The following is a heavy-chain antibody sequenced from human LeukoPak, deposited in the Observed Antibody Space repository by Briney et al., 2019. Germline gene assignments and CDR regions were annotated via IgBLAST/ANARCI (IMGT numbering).Heavy chain of an antibody. D-gene: IGHD4-17*01. CDR2: ISYRGST. Sequence: PSETLSLTCTVSGGSIASYYWSWIRQFPGKGLEWIGYISYRGSTSYNPSLNSRVSISLDTSKNQFSLKLNSVTAADTAVYYCARAGYGDSDFDYWGQGTLVTVSS. V-gene: IGHV4-59*08. J-gene: IGHJ4*02. CDR1: GGSIASYY. CDR3: ARAGYGDSDFDY.